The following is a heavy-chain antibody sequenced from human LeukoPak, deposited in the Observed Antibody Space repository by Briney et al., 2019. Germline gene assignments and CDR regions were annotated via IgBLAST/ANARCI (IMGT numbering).Heavy chain of an antibody. D-gene: IGHD1-26*01. CDR1: GFTFSSYA. CDR2: ISYDGSNK. J-gene: IGHJ4*02. Sequence: GRSLRLSCAASGFTFSSYAMHWVRQAPGKGLEWVAVISYDGSNKYYADSVKGRFTISRDNSKNTLYLQMNSLTAEDTAVYYCARRGSYEFDFWGQGTLVTVSS. CDR3: ARRGSYEFDF. V-gene: IGHV3-30-3*01.